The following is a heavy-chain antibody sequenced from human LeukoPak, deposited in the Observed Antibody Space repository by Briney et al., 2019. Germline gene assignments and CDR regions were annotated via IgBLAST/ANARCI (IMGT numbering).Heavy chain of an antibody. V-gene: IGHV3-30-3*01. CDR1: GFTFSNYA. J-gene: IGHJ4*02. D-gene: IGHD5-18*01. Sequence: GKSLRLSCAASGFTFSNYAMHWVRQAPGKGLEWVAATSHDEGNKYYADSVKGRFTISRDNSRNTLYLEVNSLRTDDTAVYYCARGPGLAMGKGYFDYCGQGTLVTVSS. CDR2: TSHDEGNK. CDR3: ARGPGLAMGKGYFDY.